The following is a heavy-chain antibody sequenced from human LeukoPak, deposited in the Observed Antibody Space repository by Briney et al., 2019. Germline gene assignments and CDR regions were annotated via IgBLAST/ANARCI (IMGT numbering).Heavy chain of an antibody. CDR1: GFTFSSYA. J-gene: IGHJ4*02. Sequence: PGGSLRLSCAASGFTFSSYAMSWVRQAPGKGLEWVSAISGSGGSTYYADSVKGRFTISRDSSKNTLYLQMNSLRAEDTAVYYCAITTTGYSSGWFDYWGQGTLVTVSS. D-gene: IGHD6-19*01. CDR2: ISGSGGST. V-gene: IGHV3-23*01. CDR3: AITTTGYSSGWFDY.